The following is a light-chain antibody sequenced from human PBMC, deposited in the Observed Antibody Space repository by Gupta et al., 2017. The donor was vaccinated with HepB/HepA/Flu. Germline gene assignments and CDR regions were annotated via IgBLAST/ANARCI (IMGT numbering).Light chain of an antibody. CDR3: SSYTRSDTLL. J-gene: IGLJ3*02. CDR2: DVT. CDR1: SSDVGAYQY. V-gene: IGLV2-14*03. Sequence: QSALTQPASVSGSPGQSITISCTGTSSDVGAYQYVSWYQQHPNKAPKLIIYDVTHRPSGVSNRFSGSKSGNTASLTISGLQAEDEADYYCSSYTRSDTLLFGGGTEVTVL.